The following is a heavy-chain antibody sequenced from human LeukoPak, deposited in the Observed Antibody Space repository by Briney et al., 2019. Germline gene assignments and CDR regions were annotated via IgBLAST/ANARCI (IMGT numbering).Heavy chain of an antibody. CDR2: IRYDGSNK. V-gene: IGHV3-30*02. CDR3: AREFWDDPPRDSGYPEGYYYGMDV. Sequence: PGGSLRLSCAASGFTFSLYAMHWVRQAPGKGLEWVAFIRYDGSNKYYADSVKGRFTISRDNAKNSVYLQMNSLRAEDTAVYYCAREFWDDPPRDSGYPEGYYYGMDVWGQGTTVTVSS. D-gene: IGHD5-12*01. CDR1: GFTFSLYA. J-gene: IGHJ6*02.